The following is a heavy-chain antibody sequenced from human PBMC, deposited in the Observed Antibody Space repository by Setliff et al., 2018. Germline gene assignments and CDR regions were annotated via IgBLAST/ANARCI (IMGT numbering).Heavy chain of an antibody. CDR3: AKDISRTGYYYFDY. J-gene: IGHJ4*02. V-gene: IGHV3-74*01. Sequence: PGGSLRLSCAASGFTFSSYWMYWVRQAPGKGLVWVSRINRDGSYTVYADSVEGRFTISRDNAKNTLYLQMNSLRAEDTAVYCCAKDISRTGYYYFDYWGRGTLVTVSS. D-gene: IGHD3-9*01. CDR2: INRDGSYT. CDR1: GFTFSSYW.